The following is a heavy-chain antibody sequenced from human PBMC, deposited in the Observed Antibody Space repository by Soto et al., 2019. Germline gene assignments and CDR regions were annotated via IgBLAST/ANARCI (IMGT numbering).Heavy chain of an antibody. V-gene: IGHV4-30-2*01. D-gene: IGHD5-12*01. CDR1: GGSISSGGYS. CDR3: AAGGGLPRYY. Sequence: QLQLQESGSGLVKPSQTLSLTCAVSGGSISSGGYSWSWIRQPPGKGLEWIGYIYHSGSTSYNPSLKGRVTKSVDRSKNQFSLKLSSVTAADTAVYYCAAGGGLPRYYWGQGTLGTVSS. CDR2: IYHSGST. J-gene: IGHJ4*02.